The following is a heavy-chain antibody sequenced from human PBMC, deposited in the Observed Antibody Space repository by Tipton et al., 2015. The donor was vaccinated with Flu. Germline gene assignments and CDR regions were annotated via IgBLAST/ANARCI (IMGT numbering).Heavy chain of an antibody. CDR1: GFTFSSYW. J-gene: IGHJ4*02. CDR2: IKQDGSEK. D-gene: IGHD3-22*01. CDR3: ARVSPYYYDSSAHFDY. V-gene: IGHV3-7*01. Sequence: GSLRLSCAASGFTFSSYWMSWVRQAPGKGLEWVANIKQDGSEKYYVDSVKGRFTISRDNAKNSLYLQMNSLRAEDTAVYYCARVSPYYYDSSAHFDYWGQGTLVTVSS.